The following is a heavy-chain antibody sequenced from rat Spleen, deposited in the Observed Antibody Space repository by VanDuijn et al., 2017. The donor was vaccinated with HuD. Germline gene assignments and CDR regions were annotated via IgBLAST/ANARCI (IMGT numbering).Heavy chain of an antibody. Sequence: EVQLVESGGGLVQSGRSLKLSCVASGFTFNNYWMTWIRQAPGKGLEWVSSITSTGGSTYYPDSVKGRFTISRDNAENTVYLQMNSLRSEDTATYYCAKGFAYWGQGTLVTVSS. CDR1: GFTFNNYW. CDR2: ITSTGGST. V-gene: IGHV5-31*01. J-gene: IGHJ3*01. CDR3: AKGFAY.